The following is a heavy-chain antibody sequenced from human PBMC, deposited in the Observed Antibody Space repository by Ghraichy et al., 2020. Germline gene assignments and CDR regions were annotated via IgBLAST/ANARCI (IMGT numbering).Heavy chain of an antibody. D-gene: IGHD3-3*01. Sequence: GGSLRLSCAASGFTFSSYEMNWVRQAPGKGLEWVSYISSSGSTIYYADSVKGRFTISRDNAKNSLYLQMNSLRAEDTAVYYCASSITIFGVVSYFDYWGQGTLVTVSS. CDR3: ASSITIFGVVSYFDY. J-gene: IGHJ4*02. CDR2: ISSSGSTI. CDR1: GFTFSSYE. V-gene: IGHV3-48*03.